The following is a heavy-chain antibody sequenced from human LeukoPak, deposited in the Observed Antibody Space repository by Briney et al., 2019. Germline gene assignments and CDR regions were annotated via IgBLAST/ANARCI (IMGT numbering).Heavy chain of an antibody. D-gene: IGHD2-2*01. V-gene: IGHV3-23*01. CDR2: VSGSGGST. Sequence: GGSLRLSCAASGFTFSSDAMSWVRQAPGKGLEWVSAVSGSGGSTYYADSVKGRFTISRDNSQNTLYLQMNSLRAEDTAVYYCAKDYYRYCSSTSCSTGYYFDYWGQGTLVTVSS. J-gene: IGHJ4*02. CDR1: GFTFSSDA. CDR3: AKDYYRYCSSTSCSTGYYFDY.